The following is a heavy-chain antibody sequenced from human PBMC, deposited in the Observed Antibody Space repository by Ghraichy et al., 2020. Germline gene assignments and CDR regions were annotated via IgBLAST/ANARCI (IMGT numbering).Heavy chain of an antibody. D-gene: IGHD2-2*02. J-gene: IGHJ4*02. CDR3: ARDRAYCSSTSCYIAGTV. Sequence: LSLTCAASGFTFSSYWMSWFRQAPGKGLEWVANIKQDGSEKYYVDSVKGRFTISRDNAKNSLYLQMNSLRAEDTAVYYCARDRAYCSSTSCYIAGTVWGQGTLVTVSS. V-gene: IGHV3-7*01. CDR1: GFTFSSYW. CDR2: IKQDGSEK.